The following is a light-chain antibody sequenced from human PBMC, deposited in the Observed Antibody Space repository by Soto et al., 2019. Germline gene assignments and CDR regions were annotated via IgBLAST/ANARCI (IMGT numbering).Light chain of an antibody. J-gene: IGKJ4*01. CDR3: HRYNSVPLT. Sequence: TQSPASLSASLGDTVTIPCRASQGIGNFLAWYQQKPGDVPKLLIYAASTVQSGGPSRFSGSGSGTDFTLTISSLQPEDVATYFCHRYNSVPLTFGGGTKVDI. V-gene: IGKV1-27*01. CDR2: AAS. CDR1: QGIGNF.